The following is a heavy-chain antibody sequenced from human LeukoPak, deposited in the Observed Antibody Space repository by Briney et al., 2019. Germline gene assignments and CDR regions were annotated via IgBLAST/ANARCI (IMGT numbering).Heavy chain of an antibody. J-gene: IGHJ5*02. CDR3: AREHVVVPAATGRGGWFDP. Sequence: ASVKVSCKASGYTFTGYYMHWVRQAPGQGLEWMGWINPNSGGTNYAQKFQGRVTMTRDTSISTAYMELSRLRSDDTAVYYCAREHVVVPAATGRGGWFDPWGQGTLVTVSS. V-gene: IGHV1-2*02. CDR2: INPNSGGT. D-gene: IGHD2-2*01. CDR1: GYTFTGYY.